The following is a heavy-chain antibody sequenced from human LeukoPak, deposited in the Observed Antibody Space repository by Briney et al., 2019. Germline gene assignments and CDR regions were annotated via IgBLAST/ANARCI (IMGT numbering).Heavy chain of an antibody. D-gene: IGHD3-22*01. J-gene: IGHJ6*03. CDR1: GYTFTSYG. V-gene: IGHV1-18*01. CDR2: ISAYNGNT. Sequence: ASVKVSCKASGYTFTSYGISWVRQAPGQGLEWMGWISAYNGNTNYAQKLQGRVTMTTDTSTSTAYMELRSLRSDDTAVYYCARGGTYYYDSSGYFLRLNYYYYMDVWGKGTTVTVSS. CDR3: ARGGTYYYDSSGYFLRLNYYYYMDV.